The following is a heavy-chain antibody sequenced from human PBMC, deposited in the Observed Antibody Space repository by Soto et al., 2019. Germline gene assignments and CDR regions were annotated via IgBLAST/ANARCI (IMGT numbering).Heavy chain of an antibody. V-gene: IGHV3-30*03. CDR1: GFTFSSHG. Sequence: GESLRLSCAASGFTFSSHGMHWVRQAPGRGLERVAVFTYDGYEGVNKHYADSVKGRFTISRDNSKNTLSLQMNSLRAEDTAVYYCAREQGTGLYRVGDYWGKGTLVTVSS. CDR2: FTYDGYEGVNK. J-gene: IGHJ4*02. CDR3: AREQGTGLYRVGDY. D-gene: IGHD6-19*01.